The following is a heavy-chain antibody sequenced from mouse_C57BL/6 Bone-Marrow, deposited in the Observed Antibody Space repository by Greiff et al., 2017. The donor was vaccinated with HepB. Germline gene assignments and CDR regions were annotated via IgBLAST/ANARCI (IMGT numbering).Heavy chain of an antibody. Sequence: EVKLVESVAELVRPGASVKLSCTASGFNIKNTYMHWVKQRPEQGLEWIGRIDPANGNTKYAPKFQGKATITADTSSNTAYLQLSSLTSEDTAIYYCAVYSNYGGWYFDVWGTGTTVTVSS. CDR1: GFNIKNTY. D-gene: IGHD2-5*01. J-gene: IGHJ1*03. CDR3: AVYSNYGGWYFDV. CDR2: IDPANGNT. V-gene: IGHV14-3*01.